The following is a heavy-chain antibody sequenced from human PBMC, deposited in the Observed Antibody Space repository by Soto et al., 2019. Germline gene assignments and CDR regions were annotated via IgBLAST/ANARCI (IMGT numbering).Heavy chain of an antibody. Sequence: SETLSLTCTVSGGSISSSIYYWGWIRQPPGKGLEWIGSIYYSGSTYYNPSLKSRVTISVDTSKNQFSLKLSSVTAADTAVYYCARLNWEYYYDSSGYYYDYWGQGTLVTVSS. V-gene: IGHV4-39*01. J-gene: IGHJ4*02. D-gene: IGHD3-22*01. CDR2: IYYSGST. CDR3: ARLNWEYYYDSSGYYYDY. CDR1: GGSISSSIYY.